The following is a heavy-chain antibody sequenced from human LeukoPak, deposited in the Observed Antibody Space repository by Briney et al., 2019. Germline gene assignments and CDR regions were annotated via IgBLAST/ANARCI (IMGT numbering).Heavy chain of an antibody. J-gene: IGHJ6*03. CDR3: AIRTLGLLRKGGAMDV. D-gene: IGHD5-12*01. V-gene: IGHV1-2*02. Sequence: VASVKVSCKASGDTFSDYYVQWVRQAPGQGLEWMGWINPNNGGTNYAQKFQGRVTMTRDTSISTAYMELSRLRSDDTAVYYCAIRTLGLLRKGGAMDVWGKGTTVTVSS. CDR2: INPNNGGT. CDR1: GDTFSDYY.